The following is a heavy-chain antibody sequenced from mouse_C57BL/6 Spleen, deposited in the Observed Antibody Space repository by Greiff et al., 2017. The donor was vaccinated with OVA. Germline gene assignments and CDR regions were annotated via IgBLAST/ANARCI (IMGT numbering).Heavy chain of an antibody. CDR1: GYTFTSYW. CDR2: IHPNSGST. Sequence: VQLQQPGAELVKPGASVKLSCKASGYTFTSYWMHWVKQRPGQGLEWIGMIHPNSGSTNYNEKFKSKATLTVDKSSSTAYMQLSSLTSEDSAVYYCARFPRLITTVVATDDWGQGTTLTVSS. D-gene: IGHD1-1*01. J-gene: IGHJ2*01. CDR3: ARFPRLITTVVATDD. V-gene: IGHV1-64*01.